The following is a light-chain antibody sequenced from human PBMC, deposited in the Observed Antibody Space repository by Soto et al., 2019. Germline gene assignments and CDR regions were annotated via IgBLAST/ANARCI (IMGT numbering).Light chain of an antibody. CDR2: DVS. J-gene: IGLJ7*01. CDR1: SSDVGGYNY. V-gene: IGLV2-14*01. CDR3: SSYTSSSSPYV. Sequence: QSVLTQPASVSGSPGQSITISCTGTSSDVGGYNYVSWYQQHPGKAPKLMIYDVSYRPSGVSNRFFGSKSGNTASLTISGLQAEDEADYYCSSYTSSSSPYVFGTGTQLTVL.